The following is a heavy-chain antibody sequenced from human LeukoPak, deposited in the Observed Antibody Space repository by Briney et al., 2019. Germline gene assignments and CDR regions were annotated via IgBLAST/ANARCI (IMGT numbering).Heavy chain of an antibody. D-gene: IGHD3-22*01. CDR1: GFTFSNFG. J-gene: IGHJ4*02. CDR3: AKGYYYDSSGYYQHFDH. CDR2: VSYDGSNQ. V-gene: IGHV3-30*18. Sequence: GGSLRLSCAASGFTFSNFGIHWVRQAPGKGLEWVALVSYDGSNQYYAESVKGRFTISRDNSKNTLYLQMNSLRAEDTAVYYCAKGYYYDSSGYYQHFDHWGQGTLVTVSS.